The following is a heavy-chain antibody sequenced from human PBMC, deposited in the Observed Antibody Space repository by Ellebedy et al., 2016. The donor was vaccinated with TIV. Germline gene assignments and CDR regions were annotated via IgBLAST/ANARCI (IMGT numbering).Heavy chain of an antibody. J-gene: IGHJ3*02. D-gene: IGHD3-9*01. CDR1: GYTFTGYY. Sequence: AASVKVSCKASGYTFTGYYMHWVRQAPGQGLEWMGWINPNSGGTNYAQKFQGRVTMTRDTSISTAYMELRSLRSDDTAVYYCATHVLGYDILTGPEAFDIWGQGTMVTVSS. CDR2: INPNSGGT. V-gene: IGHV1-2*02. CDR3: ATHVLGYDILTGPEAFDI.